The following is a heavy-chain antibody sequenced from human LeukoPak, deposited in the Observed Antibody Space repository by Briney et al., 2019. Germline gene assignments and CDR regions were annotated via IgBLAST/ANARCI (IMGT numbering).Heavy chain of an antibody. CDR3: ASKLTPSSGWFNYFDY. Sequence: SGTLSLTCAVSGGSISSSNWWSWVRQPPGKGLEWIGEIYHSGSTNYNPSLKSRVTISVDKSKNQFSLKLSSVTAADTAVYYCASKLTPSSGWFNYFDYWGQGTLVTVSS. V-gene: IGHV4-4*02. CDR2: IYHSGST. CDR1: GGSISSSNW. J-gene: IGHJ4*02. D-gene: IGHD6-19*01.